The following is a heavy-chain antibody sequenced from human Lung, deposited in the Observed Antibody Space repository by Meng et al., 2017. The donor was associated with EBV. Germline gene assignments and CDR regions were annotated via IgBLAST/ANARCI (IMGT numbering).Heavy chain of an antibody. Sequence: HVQLVDPGHDWMQPCGTLALTCAVSVASISNTNWWSGVRPPPGKGLEWIGDVYHSDDTNYSPSLKGRVTISVDTSKNQFSLDLTSVTAADTAVYYCARVAWGVRGYYFDYWGQGILVTVSS. CDR1: VASISNTNW. CDR2: VYHSDDT. D-gene: IGHD3-10*01. J-gene: IGHJ4*02. V-gene: IGHV4-4*02. CDR3: ARVAWGVRGYYFDY.